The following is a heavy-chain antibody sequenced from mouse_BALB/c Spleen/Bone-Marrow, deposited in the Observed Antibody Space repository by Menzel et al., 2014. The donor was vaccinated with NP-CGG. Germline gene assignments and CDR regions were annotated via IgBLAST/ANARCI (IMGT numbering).Heavy chain of an antibody. CDR2: INPSNGRT. V-gene: IGHV1S81*02. D-gene: IGHD1-1*01. Sequence: QVQLQQPGAELVKPGASVELSCKASGYTFTSYWMHWVKQRPGQGLEWIGEINPSNGRTNYNEKFKSRATLTVDKSSSTAYMQLSSLTSEDSAVYYCALYYYGSLDYWGQGTTLTVSS. CDR3: ALYYYGSLDY. J-gene: IGHJ2*01. CDR1: GYTFTSYW.